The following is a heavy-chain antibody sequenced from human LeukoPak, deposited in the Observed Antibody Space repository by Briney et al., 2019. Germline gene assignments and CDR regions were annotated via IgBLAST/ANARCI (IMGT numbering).Heavy chain of an antibody. J-gene: IGHJ3*02. Sequence: ASVKVSCKASGYTFTGYYMHWVRQAPGQGLEWMGWINPNSGGTNYAQKFQGRVTMTRDTSISTAYMGLSRLRSDDTAVYYCARALYYYDSSGPGRTFDIWGQGTMVTVSS. CDR3: ARALYYYDSSGPGRTFDI. D-gene: IGHD3-22*01. V-gene: IGHV1-2*02. CDR1: GYTFTGYY. CDR2: INPNSGGT.